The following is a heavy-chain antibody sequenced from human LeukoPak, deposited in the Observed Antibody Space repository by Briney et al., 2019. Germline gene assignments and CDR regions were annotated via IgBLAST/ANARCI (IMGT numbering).Heavy chain of an antibody. CDR1: GFSLSTRGVG. Sequence: SGPTLVNPTQTLTLTFTFSGFSLSTRGVGVGLIRQPPGKALDWLALIYCDDDKRYSPSLKSSLTITKDTYKNQVVLTMTNKDPVDTATYYCAHWREDSSGWYESDYCGQGTLVIVSS. J-gene: IGHJ4*02. CDR2: IYCDDDK. CDR3: AHWREDSSGWYESDY. D-gene: IGHD6-19*01. V-gene: IGHV2-5*02.